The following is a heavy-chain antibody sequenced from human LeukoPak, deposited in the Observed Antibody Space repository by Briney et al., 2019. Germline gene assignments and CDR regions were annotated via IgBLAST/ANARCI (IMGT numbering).Heavy chain of an antibody. CDR1: GYSFTSYW. Sequence: GESLKISCKGSGYSFTSYWISWVRQMPGKGLEWMGRIDPSDSYTNYSPSFQGHVTISADKSISTAYLQWSSLKASDTAMYYCARLGLGYCTSTTCQGFWGQGTLVTVSS. CDR2: IDPSDSYT. J-gene: IGHJ4*02. V-gene: IGHV5-10-1*01. D-gene: IGHD2-2*01. CDR3: ARLGLGYCTSTTCQGF.